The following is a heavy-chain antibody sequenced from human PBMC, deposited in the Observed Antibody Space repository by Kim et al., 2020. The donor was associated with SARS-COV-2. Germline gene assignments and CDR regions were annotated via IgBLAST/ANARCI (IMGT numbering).Heavy chain of an antibody. D-gene: IGHD3-22*01. CDR2: ISGSGGST. CDR3: AKDEMYYYDSSGCLDY. J-gene: IGHJ4*02. CDR1: GFTFSSYA. Sequence: GGSLRLSCAASGFTFSSYAMSWVRQAPGKGLEWVSAISGSGGSTYYADSVKGRFTISRDNSKNTLYLQMNSLRAEDTAVYYCAKDEMYYYDSSGCLDYWGQGTLVTVSS. V-gene: IGHV3-23*01.